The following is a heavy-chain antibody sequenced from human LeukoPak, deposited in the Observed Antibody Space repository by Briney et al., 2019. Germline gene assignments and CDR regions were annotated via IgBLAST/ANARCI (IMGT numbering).Heavy chain of an antibody. CDR1: GFTFSSYS. D-gene: IGHD1-14*01. CDR2: ISSSSSYI. V-gene: IGHV3-21*01. J-gene: IGHJ6*02. Sequence: GGSLRLSCAASGFTFSSYSMNWVRQAPGKGLEWVSSISSSSSYIYYADSVKGRFTISRDNAKNSLYLEMNGLRAEDTAVYYCATYTNWVAGDVWGQGTTVSVSS. CDR3: ATYTNWVAGDV.